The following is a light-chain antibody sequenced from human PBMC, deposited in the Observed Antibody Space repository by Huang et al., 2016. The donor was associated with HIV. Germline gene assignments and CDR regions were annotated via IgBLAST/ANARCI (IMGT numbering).Light chain of an antibody. V-gene: IGKV3-11*01. J-gene: IGKJ5*01. CDR2: DAS. CDR1: QSVSSY. Sequence: EIVLTQSPATLSLSPGERATLSGRASQSVSSYLAWYQQKPGQAPRLLFYDASNRATGIPARFSGSGSGTDFTLTISSLEPEDFAVYYCQQRSNWPITFGQGTRLEIK. CDR3: QQRSNWPIT.